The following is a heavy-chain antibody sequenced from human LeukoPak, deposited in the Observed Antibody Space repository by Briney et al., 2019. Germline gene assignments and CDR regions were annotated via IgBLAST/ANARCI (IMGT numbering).Heavy chain of an antibody. Sequence: ASVKVSFKASGYTFTGYYMHWVRQAPGQGLEWMGWINPNSGGTNYARKFQGWVTMTRDTSISTAYMELSRLRSDDTAVYYCARGVAVAGTSGFDYWGQGTLVTVSS. CDR1: GYTFTGYY. V-gene: IGHV1-2*04. CDR3: ARGVAVAGTSGFDY. D-gene: IGHD6-19*01. J-gene: IGHJ4*02. CDR2: INPNSGGT.